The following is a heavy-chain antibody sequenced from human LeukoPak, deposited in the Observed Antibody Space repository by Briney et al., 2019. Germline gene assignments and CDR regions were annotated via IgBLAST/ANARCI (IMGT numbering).Heavy chain of an antibody. CDR1: GGSFSGYY. D-gene: IGHD6-19*01. Sequence: SETLSLTCAVYGGSFSGYYWSWIRQPPGKGLEWIGEINHSGSTNYNPSLKSRVTISVDTSKNQFSLKLSSVTAADTAVYYCASQIAVGAFDIWGQGTMVTVSS. V-gene: IGHV4-34*01. J-gene: IGHJ3*02. CDR2: INHSGST. CDR3: ASQIAVGAFDI.